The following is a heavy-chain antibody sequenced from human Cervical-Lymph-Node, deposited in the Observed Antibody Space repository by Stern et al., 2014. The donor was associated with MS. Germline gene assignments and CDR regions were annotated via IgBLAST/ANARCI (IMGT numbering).Heavy chain of an antibody. D-gene: IGHD5-12*01. J-gene: IGHJ4*02. V-gene: IGHV1-69*06. CDR2: IVPFVGTP. CDR3: ANRDMGYTYGRHDY. Sequence: VQMVESGAVVKKPGSSVKVSCKAYGGTFNNHVISWVRQARGQGLEWMGGIVPFVGTPADARKFQGIVTITADKSTSTVHMFLSSLKREDTGIYYCANRDMGYTYGRHDYWGQGTLVTVS. CDR1: GGTFNNHV.